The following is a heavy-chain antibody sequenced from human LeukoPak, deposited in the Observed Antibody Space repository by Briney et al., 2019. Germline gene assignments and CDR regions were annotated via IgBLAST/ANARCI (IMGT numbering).Heavy chain of an antibody. CDR3: ARDNYESSGYYSYNWFDP. V-gene: IGHV3-53*01. D-gene: IGHD3-22*01. CDR1: GFTVSSNY. J-gene: IGHJ5*02. Sequence: PGGSLRLSCAASGFTVSSNYMSWVRQAPGKGLEWVSVIYSGGSTYYADSVKGRFTISRDNSKNTLYLQMNSLRAEDTALYYCARDNYESSGYYSYNWFDPWAREPWSPSPQ. CDR2: IYSGGST.